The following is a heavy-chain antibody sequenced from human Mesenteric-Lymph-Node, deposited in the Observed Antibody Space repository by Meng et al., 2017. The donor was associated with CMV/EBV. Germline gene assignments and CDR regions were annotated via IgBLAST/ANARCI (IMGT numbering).Heavy chain of an antibody. Sequence: GGSLRLSCAASGFTFNTYAMNWVRQAPGKGLEWVSGIAASGITTYYADSVKGRFTISRDNSKNTLYLQMNSLRAEDTAVYYCAISDYSWGQGTLVTVSS. J-gene: IGHJ4*02. D-gene: IGHD4-11*01. CDR2: IAASGITT. CDR3: AISDYS. CDR1: GFTFNTYA. V-gene: IGHV3-23*01.